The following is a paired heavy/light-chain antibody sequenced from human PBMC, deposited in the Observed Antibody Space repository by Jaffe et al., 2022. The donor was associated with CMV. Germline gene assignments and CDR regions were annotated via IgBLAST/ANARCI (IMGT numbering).Light chain of an antibody. Sequence: EIVMTQSPATLSVSPGERATLSCRASQSISNNLAWYQLKPGQAPRLLMYGASTRAPGIPARFSGSGSGTEFTLTINSLQSEDSALYYCQQYKQWPPYTFGQGTKLEIK. CDR3: QQYKQWPPYT. CDR1: QSISNN. J-gene: IGKJ2*01. V-gene: IGKV3-15*01. CDR2: GAS.
Heavy chain of an antibody. CDR2: VWHDGGSK. D-gene: IGHD4-4*01. V-gene: IGHV3-33*08. CDR1: GLTFSDYG. Sequence: QVQLAESGGGVVQPGGSLRLSCGASGLTFSDYGMHWVRQAPGKGLEWVAVVWHDGGSKYYADSVKGRFTISRDNSRNTLSLQMNSLRVEDTAIYYCTRDLHSQYFDYWGQGSLVMVSS. CDR3: TRDLHSQYFDY. J-gene: IGHJ4*02.